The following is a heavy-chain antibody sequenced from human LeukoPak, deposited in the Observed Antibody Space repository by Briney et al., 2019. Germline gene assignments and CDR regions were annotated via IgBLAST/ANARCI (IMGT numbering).Heavy chain of an antibody. J-gene: IGHJ4*02. V-gene: IGHV1-69*01. CDR1: GGTFSSYA. CDR2: IIPIFGTA. D-gene: IGHD5-12*01. Sequence: SVNVSCKASGGTFSSYAISWVRQAPGQGLEWMGGIIPIFGTANYAQKFQGRVTITADESTSTAYMELSSLRSEDTAVYYCARLPDIVATISVDYWGQGTLVTVSS. CDR3: ARLPDIVATISVDY.